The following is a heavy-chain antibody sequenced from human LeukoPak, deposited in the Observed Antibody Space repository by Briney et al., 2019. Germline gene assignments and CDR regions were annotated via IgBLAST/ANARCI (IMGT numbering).Heavy chain of an antibody. CDR1: GNYW. J-gene: IGHJ4*02. CDR3: ARGASGWSFDY. CDR2: IGGRGENT. D-gene: IGHD6-19*01. Sequence: PGGSLRLSCAASGNYWMHWVRQAPGKGLEWVSAIGGRGENTYYADSVKGRFTISRDNSKNTLYLQMNSLRAEDTAVYYCARGASGWSFDYWGQGTLVTVSS. V-gene: IGHV3-23*01.